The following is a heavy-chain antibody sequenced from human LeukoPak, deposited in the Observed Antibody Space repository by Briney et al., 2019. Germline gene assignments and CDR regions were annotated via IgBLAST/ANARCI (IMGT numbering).Heavy chain of an antibody. CDR1: GFTFSTYW. D-gene: IGHD6-19*01. CDR2: INSDGSST. CDR3: ARGGWYFS. Sequence: GGSLRLSCAASGFTFSTYWMHWVRQAPGKGLVWVSSINSDGSSTSYADSVRGRFTISRDNAKNTLYLQMNSLRAEDTAVYYCARGGWYFSWGQGTLVTVSS. V-gene: IGHV3-74*01. J-gene: IGHJ4*02.